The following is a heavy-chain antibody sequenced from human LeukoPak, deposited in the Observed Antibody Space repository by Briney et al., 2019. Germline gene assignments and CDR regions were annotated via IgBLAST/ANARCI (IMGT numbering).Heavy chain of an antibody. CDR3: ARGTGYSSSWYGSGDDY. D-gene: IGHD6-13*01. Sequence: ASVKVSCKASGYTFTGYYMHWVRQAPGQGLEWMGWINTNTGNPTYAQGFTGRFVFSLDTSVSTAYLQISSLKAEDTAVYYCARGTGYSSSWYGSGDDYWGQGTLVTVSS. V-gene: IGHV7-4-1*02. J-gene: IGHJ4*02. CDR2: INTNTGNP. CDR1: GYTFTGYY.